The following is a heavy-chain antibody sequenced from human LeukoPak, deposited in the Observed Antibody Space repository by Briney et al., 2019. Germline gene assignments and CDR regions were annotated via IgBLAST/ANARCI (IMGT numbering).Heavy chain of an antibody. J-gene: IGHJ5*02. Sequence: PSETLSLTCTVSGGSISSGGYYWSWIRQHPGKGLEWIGYIYYSGSTYYNPSLKSRVAISVDTSKNQFSLKLSSVTAADTAVYYCARGRRYCSGGSCYSDWFDPWGQGTLVTVSS. CDR1: GGSISSGGYY. CDR3: ARGRRYCSGGSCYSDWFDP. D-gene: IGHD2-15*01. V-gene: IGHV4-31*03. CDR2: IYYSGST.